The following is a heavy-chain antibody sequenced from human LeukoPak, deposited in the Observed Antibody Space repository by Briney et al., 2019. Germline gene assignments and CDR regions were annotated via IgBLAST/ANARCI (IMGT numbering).Heavy chain of an antibody. CDR1: GYSISSGYWW. D-gene: IGHD3-22*01. CDR2: IDWDDDK. CDR3: ARSGQYYYDSSGYIHFDY. Sequence: TLSLTCIVSGYSISSGYWWGWIRQPPGKALEWLARIDWDDDKYYSTSLKTRLTISKDTSKSQVVLTMTNMDPVDTATYYCARSGQYYYDSSGYIHFDYWGQGTLVTVSS. V-gene: IGHV2-70*11. J-gene: IGHJ4*02.